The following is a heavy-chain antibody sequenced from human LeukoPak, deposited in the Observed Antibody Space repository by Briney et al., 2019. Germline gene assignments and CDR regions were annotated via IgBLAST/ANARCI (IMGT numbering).Heavy chain of an antibody. V-gene: IGHV4-59*08. J-gene: IGHJ5*02. D-gene: IGHD1/OR15-1a*01. Sequence: PSETLSLTCTVSGGSISSYYWSWIRQPPGKGLEWIGYIYYSGSTNYNPSLKSRVTISVDTSKNQFSLKLSSVTAADTAVYYCARSAPNKQIYSWFDPWGQGTLVTVSS. CDR3: ARSAPNKQIYSWFDP. CDR1: GGSISSYY. CDR2: IYYSGST.